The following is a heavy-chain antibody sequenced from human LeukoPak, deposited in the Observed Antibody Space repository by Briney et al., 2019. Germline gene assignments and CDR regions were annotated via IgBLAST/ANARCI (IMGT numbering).Heavy chain of an antibody. V-gene: IGHV3-66*01. J-gene: IGHJ4*02. CDR2: IYSGGST. CDR3: ASPLSYGSGMSY. Sequence: GGSLRLSCAASGFTVSSNYMSWVRQAPGKGLEWVSVIYSGGSTYYADSVKGRFTISRDNSKNTLYLQMNSLRAEDTAVYYCASPLSYGSGMSYWGQGTLVTVSS. CDR1: GFTVSSNY. D-gene: IGHD3-10*01.